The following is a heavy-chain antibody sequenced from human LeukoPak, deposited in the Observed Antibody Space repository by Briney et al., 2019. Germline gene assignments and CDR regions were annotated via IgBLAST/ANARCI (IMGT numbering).Heavy chain of an antibody. CDR3: ARDRYGDGFAHFDY. Sequence: ASVTVSCTASGYTFTSYAMHWVRQAPGQGLEWMGWITPSGGTNYQQKFQGMVAITWDTSITTAYMDLSRLTSDDTAVYYCARDRYGDGFAHFDYWGQGALLIISS. J-gene: IGHJ4*02. CDR1: GYTFTSYA. D-gene: IGHD5-24*01. CDR2: ITPSGGT. V-gene: IGHV1-2*02.